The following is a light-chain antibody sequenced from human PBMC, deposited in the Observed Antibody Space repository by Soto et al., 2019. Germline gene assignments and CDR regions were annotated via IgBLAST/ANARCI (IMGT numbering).Light chain of an antibody. V-gene: IGKV3-20*01. CDR2: AAS. J-gene: IGKJ1*01. CDR3: QQYGASSWT. Sequence: EIVLTQSPGTLSLSPGERATLSCRASQSVSSSYLAWYQQKPGQAPRLLIYAASSRDTGIPGRFSGSGSGTDFTLTISRLEPEEFAVYYCQQYGASSWTFGQGTKVEIK. CDR1: QSVSSSY.